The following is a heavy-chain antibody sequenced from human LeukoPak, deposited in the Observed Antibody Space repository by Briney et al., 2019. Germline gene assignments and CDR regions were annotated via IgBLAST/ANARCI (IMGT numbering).Heavy chain of an antibody. V-gene: IGHV3-23*01. CDR1: GFPFSSYS. Sequence: GSLRLSFAASGFPFSSYSIRWVRQAPGKGLGWVSAISGSGGSTYYADSVKGRFTISRDNSKNTLYLQMNSLRAEDTAVYYCAKDPPYSSGWYDYWGQGTLVTVSS. CDR2: ISGSGGST. CDR3: AKDPPYSSGWYDY. D-gene: IGHD6-19*01. J-gene: IGHJ4*02.